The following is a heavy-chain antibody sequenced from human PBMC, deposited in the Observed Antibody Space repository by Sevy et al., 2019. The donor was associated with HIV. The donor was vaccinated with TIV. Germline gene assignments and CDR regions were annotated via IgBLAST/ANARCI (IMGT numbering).Heavy chain of an antibody. CDR3: ARRYFDL. CDR2: ISRRSTTI. J-gene: IGHJ4*02. CDR1: GFPFSNYN. V-gene: IGHV3-48*04. Sequence: GGSLRLSCAASGFPFSNYNMNWVRQTPGRGLEWVSYISRRSTTIYYADSVKGRFTISRDNAKESVYLQMSNLRVEDTGIYYCARRYFDLWGQGTLVTVSS.